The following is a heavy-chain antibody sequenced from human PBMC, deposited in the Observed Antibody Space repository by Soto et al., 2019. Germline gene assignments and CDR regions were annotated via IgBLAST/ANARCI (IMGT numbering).Heavy chain of an antibody. CDR3: ATDGITIFGVVISPGYGMDV. D-gene: IGHD3-3*01. V-gene: IGHV3-21*01. Sequence: GCLLPACAASGSTFSSYSMNGVRQAPGKGLEWVSSISSSSSYIYYADSVKGRFTISRDNAKNSLYLQMNSLRAEDTAVYYCATDGITIFGVVISPGYGMDVWGQGTKVTVYS. CDR1: GSTFSSYS. J-gene: IGHJ6*02. CDR2: ISSSSSYI.